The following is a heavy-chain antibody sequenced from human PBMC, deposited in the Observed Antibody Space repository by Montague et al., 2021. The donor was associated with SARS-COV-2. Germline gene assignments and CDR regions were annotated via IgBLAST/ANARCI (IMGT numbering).Heavy chain of an antibody. CDR3: ARDTRIAMLVVVTRYGLDV. J-gene: IGHJ6*02. V-gene: IGHV4-39*07. D-gene: IGHD3-22*01. CDR2: IYYTGST. CDR1: GGSISSSSYY. Sequence: SETLSLTCTVSGGSISSSSYYWGWTSQPPGKGLEWIGCIYYTGSTYYNPSLKSRVTISVDTTKNQFYLKLSSVTAADTAVYYCARDTRIAMLVVVTRYGLDVWGQGTTVTVSS.